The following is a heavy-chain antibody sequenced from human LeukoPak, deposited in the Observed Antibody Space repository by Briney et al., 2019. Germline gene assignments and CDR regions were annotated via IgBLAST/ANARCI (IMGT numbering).Heavy chain of an antibody. CDR2: ISYDGDNK. CDR3: ARVPYDSGTYDY. CDR1: GFTFSSYS. Sequence: GGSLRLSCAASGFTFSSYSMHWVRQAPGEGLEWVAVISYDGDNKKYTDSVMGRSTISRDNSKSTLYLQMSSLRAEDTAVYYCARVPYDSGTYDYWGQGTLVTVSS. D-gene: IGHD3-16*01. J-gene: IGHJ4*02. V-gene: IGHV3-30-3*01.